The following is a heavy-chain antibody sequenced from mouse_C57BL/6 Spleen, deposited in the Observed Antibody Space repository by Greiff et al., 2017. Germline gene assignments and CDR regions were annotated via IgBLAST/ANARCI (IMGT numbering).Heavy chain of an antibody. D-gene: IGHD4-1*01. V-gene: IGHV1-64*01. CDR1: GYTFTSYC. CDR2: IHPNSGST. J-gene: IGHJ2*01. CDR3: ARSGTAYYFDY. Sequence: QVQLQQPGAELVKPGASVKLSCKASGYTFTSYCMHWVKQRPGQGLEWIGMIHPNSGSTNYNEKFKSKATLTVDKSSSTAYMQLSSLTSEDSAVYYCARSGTAYYFDYWGQGTTLTVSS.